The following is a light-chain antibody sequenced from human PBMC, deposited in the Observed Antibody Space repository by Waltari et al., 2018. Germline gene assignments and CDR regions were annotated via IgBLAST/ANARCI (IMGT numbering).Light chain of an antibody. V-gene: IGKV1-5*03. Sequence: DIQMTQSPSTLSASVGDRITITCRASQSISTWLAWYQQKPGKAPKLLIHKASNLESGVPSRFSGSGSGTEFTLTISSLQPDDFATYYCQQYNSYHTFGQGTKLEIK. CDR2: KAS. CDR3: QQYNSYHT. CDR1: QSISTW. J-gene: IGKJ2*01.